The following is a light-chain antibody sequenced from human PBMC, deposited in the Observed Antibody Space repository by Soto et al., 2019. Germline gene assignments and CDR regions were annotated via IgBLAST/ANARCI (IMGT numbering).Light chain of an antibody. J-gene: IGLJ1*01. CDR2: DVT. CDR3: CSYAGSYSYV. CDR1: TSDVGGYNY. V-gene: IGLV2-11*01. Sequence: QSALTQPRSVSGSPGQSVTISCTGTTSDVGGYNYVSWYQHHPSKAPKLMIYDVTKRPSGVPDRFSGSRSGNTASLTISVLQAEDEADYYCCSYAGSYSYVFGTGTKLTVL.